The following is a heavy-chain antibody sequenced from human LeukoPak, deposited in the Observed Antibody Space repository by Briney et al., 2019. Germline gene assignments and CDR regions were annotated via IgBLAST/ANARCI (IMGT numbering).Heavy chain of an antibody. V-gene: IGHV1-2*06. J-gene: IGHJ4*02. CDR3: AREFFYDSGGSDY. CDR1: GYTFTGYY. Sequence: ASVKVSCKASGYTFTGYYVHWVRQAPGQGLEWMGRINPNSGGTNYAQKFQGRVTMTSDTSINTAYMELSSLGSDDTAVYYCAREFFYDSGGSDYWGQGTLVTVFS. CDR2: INPNSGGT. D-gene: IGHD3-22*01.